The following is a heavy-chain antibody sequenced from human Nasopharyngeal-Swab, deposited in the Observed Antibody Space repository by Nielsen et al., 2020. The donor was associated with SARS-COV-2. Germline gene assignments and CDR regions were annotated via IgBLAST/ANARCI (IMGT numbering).Heavy chain of an antibody. CDR1: GYTFTGYY. CDR2: INPNSGGT. Sequence: ASVKVCKASGYTFTGYYMHWVRQAPGQGLEWMGRINPNSGGTNYAQKFQGRVTMTRDTSISTAYMELSRLRSDDTAVYYCARDHGPYYYYGMDVWGQGTTVTVSS. V-gene: IGHV1-2*06. J-gene: IGHJ6*02. CDR3: ARDHGPYYYYGMDV.